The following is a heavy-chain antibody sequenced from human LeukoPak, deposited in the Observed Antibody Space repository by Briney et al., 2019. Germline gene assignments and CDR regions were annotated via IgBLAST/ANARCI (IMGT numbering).Heavy chain of an antibody. CDR3: ARDQNWAIDY. D-gene: IGHD7-27*01. V-gene: IGHV4-38-2*02. J-gene: IGHJ4*02. Sequence: SETLSLTCSVSAYSISSGYYWGWIRQPPGKGLEWIGSIYHSGSTYYNPSLKSRVTISVDTSKNQFSLKLSSVTAADTAVYYCARDQNWAIDYWGLGTLVNVSS. CDR2: IYHSGST. CDR1: AYSISSGYY.